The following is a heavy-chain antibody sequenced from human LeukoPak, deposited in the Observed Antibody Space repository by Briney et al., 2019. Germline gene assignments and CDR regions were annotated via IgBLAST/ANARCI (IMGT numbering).Heavy chain of an antibody. CDR3: ARSPEIVPAAIAY. V-gene: IGHV3-30-3*01. CDR1: GFTFSSYA. D-gene: IGHD2-2*02. J-gene: IGHJ4*02. Sequence: GGSLRLSCAASGFTFSSYAMHWVRQAPGKGLEWVAVISYDGSNKYYADSVKGRFTISRDSSKNTLYLQMNSLRAEDTAVYYCARSPEIVPAAIAYWGQGTLVTVSS. CDR2: ISYDGSNK.